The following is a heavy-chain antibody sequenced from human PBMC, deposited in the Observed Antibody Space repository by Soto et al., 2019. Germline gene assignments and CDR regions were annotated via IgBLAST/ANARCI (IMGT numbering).Heavy chain of an antibody. CDR2: ISYDGSNK. Sequence: PGGSLRLSCAASGFTFSSYAMHWVRQAPGRGLEWVAVISYDGSNKYYADSVKGRFTISRDNAKNSLYLQMNSLRAEDTAVYYCARDFFDVEHTFTVFSSPTVVVPAAIDPWGQETLVTVSS. CDR1: GFTFSSYA. CDR3: ARDFFDVEHTFTVFSSPTVVVPAAIDP. D-gene: IGHD2-2*01. V-gene: IGHV3-30-3*01. J-gene: IGHJ5*02.